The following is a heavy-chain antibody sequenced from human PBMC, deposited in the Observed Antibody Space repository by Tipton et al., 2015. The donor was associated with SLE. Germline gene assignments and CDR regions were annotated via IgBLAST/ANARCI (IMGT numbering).Heavy chain of an antibody. CDR1: GGSFSGYY. V-gene: IGHV4-34*01. CDR3: ARDPSANHYYMDV. J-gene: IGHJ6*03. Sequence: TLSLTCAVYGGSFSGYYWSWIRQPPGKGLEWIGEINHSGSTNYNPSLKSRVTISVDTSKNQFSLKLSSVTAADTAVYYCARDPSANHYYMDVWGKGTTVTASS. CDR2: INHSGST.